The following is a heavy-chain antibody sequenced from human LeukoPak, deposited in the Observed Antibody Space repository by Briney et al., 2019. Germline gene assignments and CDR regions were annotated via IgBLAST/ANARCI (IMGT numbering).Heavy chain of an antibody. J-gene: IGHJ4*02. V-gene: IGHV3-7*01. Sequence: GGSLRLSCAASGFTFSSYWMSWVRQAPGKGLEWVANIKQDGSEKYYVDSVKGRFTISRDNAKNSLYLQMNSLRAEDTAVYYCAREGRGGSSGYDYWGQGTLVTVSS. CDR1: GFTFSSYW. D-gene: IGHD3-22*01. CDR3: AREGRGGSSGYDY. CDR2: IKQDGSEK.